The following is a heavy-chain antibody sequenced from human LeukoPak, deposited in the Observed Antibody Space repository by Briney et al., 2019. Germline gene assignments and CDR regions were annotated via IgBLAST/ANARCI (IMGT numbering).Heavy chain of an antibody. CDR3: ASALSGTYYKLDY. Sequence: SETLSLTCTVSGGSISSDTHYRGWIRQPPGKGLEWIGIIYYSGLTSYNPSLENRVTISADTSRNQFSLKLSSVTAADTAVYYCASALSGTYYKLDYWGQGTLVTASS. J-gene: IGHJ4*02. D-gene: IGHD3-10*01. CDR1: GGSISSDTHY. V-gene: IGHV4-39*01. CDR2: IYYSGLT.